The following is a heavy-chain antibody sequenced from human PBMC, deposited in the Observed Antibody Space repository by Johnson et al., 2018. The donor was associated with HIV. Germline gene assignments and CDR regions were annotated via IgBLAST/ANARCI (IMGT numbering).Heavy chain of an antibody. V-gene: IGHV3-30*04. Sequence: QMQLVESGGGVVQPGRSLRLSCAASGFTFSSYAMHWVRQAPGKGLEWVAVISYDGSNKYYADSVKCRFTISRDNSKNTLYLQMNSLRAEDTAVYYCATVDTAMVNAFDIWGQGTMVTVSS. J-gene: IGHJ3*02. CDR1: GFTFSSYA. CDR2: ISYDGSNK. CDR3: ATVDTAMVNAFDI. D-gene: IGHD5-18*01.